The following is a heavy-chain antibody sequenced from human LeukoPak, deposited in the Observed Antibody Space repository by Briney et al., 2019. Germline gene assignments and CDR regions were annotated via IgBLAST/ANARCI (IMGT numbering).Heavy chain of an antibody. D-gene: IGHD2-2*01. Sequence: SETLSLTCTVSGGSISTYYWSWIRQPPGNGLEWIGYIYYSGITNYNPSLKSRVTMSVDTSKNQFSLNLSSVTAADTAVYYCARDSRYCNSISCYGRPGYYGLDVWGQGTTVTVSS. V-gene: IGHV4-59*01. J-gene: IGHJ6*02. CDR2: IYYSGIT. CDR3: ARDSRYCNSISCYGRPGYYGLDV. CDR1: GGSISTYY.